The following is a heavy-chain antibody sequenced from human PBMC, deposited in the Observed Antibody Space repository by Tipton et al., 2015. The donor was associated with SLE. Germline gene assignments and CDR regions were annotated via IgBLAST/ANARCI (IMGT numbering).Heavy chain of an antibody. CDR3: ARMFGDSRTNWFDP. CDR1: GGSISTYY. V-gene: IGHV4-59*08. Sequence: TLSLTCTVSGGSISTYYRSWVRQPPGKGLEWIGYIYYFGNTDYNPSLKSRVTISLHTSANQFSLKLSSVTAADTAVYFCARMFGDSRTNWFDPWGRGTLVTVSS. CDR2: IYYFGNT. J-gene: IGHJ5*02. D-gene: IGHD3-10*02.